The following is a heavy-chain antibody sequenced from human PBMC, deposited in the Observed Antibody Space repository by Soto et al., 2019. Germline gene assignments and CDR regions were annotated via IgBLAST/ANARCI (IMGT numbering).Heavy chain of an antibody. CDR1: GFTFSDYY. D-gene: IGHD6-13*01. CDR2: ISSSGSTI. CDR3: AREIWARDRIAAAGVDY. J-gene: IGHJ4*02. V-gene: IGHV3-11*01. Sequence: GGSLRLSCAASGFTFSDYYMSWIRQAPGKGLEWVSYISSSGSTIYYADSVKGRFTISRDNAKNSLYLQMNSLRAEDTAVYYCAREIWARDRIAAAGVDYWGQGTLVTVSS.